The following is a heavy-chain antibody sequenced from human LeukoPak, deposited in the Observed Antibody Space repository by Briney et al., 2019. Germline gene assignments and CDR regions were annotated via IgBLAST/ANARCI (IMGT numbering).Heavy chain of an antibody. J-gene: IGHJ4*02. CDR2: ISGSGTNT. V-gene: IGHV3-23*01. D-gene: IGHD1-1*01. CDR3: AKGFRIQMDN. Sequence: GGSLRLSCAASRFTFNNYGMSWVRQAPGKGLEWVSAISGSGTNTYYADSVKGRFTISRDNSKNTLYLQMNSLRAEDTAVYYCAKGFRIQMDNWGQGTLATVSS. CDR1: RFTFNNYG.